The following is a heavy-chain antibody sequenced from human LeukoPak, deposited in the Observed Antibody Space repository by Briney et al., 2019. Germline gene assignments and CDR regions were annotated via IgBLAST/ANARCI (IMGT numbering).Heavy chain of an antibody. D-gene: IGHD3-22*01. CDR1: GFTFSSYS. Sequence: PGGSPRLSCAASGFTFSSYSMNWVRQAPGKGLEWVSSISSSSSYIYYADSVKGRFTISRDNAKNSLYLQMNSLRAEDTAVYYCARGSARDSSGYYYDPLDYWGQGTLVTVSS. V-gene: IGHV3-21*01. CDR3: ARGSARDSSGYYYDPLDY. J-gene: IGHJ4*02. CDR2: ISSSSSYI.